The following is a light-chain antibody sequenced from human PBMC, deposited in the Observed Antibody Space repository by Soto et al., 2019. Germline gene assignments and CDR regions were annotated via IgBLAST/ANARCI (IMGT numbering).Light chain of an antibody. V-gene: IGKV1-39*01. Sequence: DIQMTQSPSSLSASVGDRVTITCRASQSIINFLNWYQQKPGRAPKLLIYTASSLQSGVPSRFSGSGSRRDFTLTISSLQPEDFATYYCQQRHSTPRTFGQGNKVEIK. CDR1: QSIINF. CDR2: TAS. J-gene: IGKJ1*01. CDR3: QQRHSTPRT.